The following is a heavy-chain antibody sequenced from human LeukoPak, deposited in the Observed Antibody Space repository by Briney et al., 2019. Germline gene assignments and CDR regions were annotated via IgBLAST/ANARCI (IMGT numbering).Heavy chain of an antibody. V-gene: IGHV4-38-2*02. Sequence: SETLSLTCTVSGFSISSGYYWGWIRQPPGKGLEWIGEINHSGSTNYNPSLKSRVTISVDTSKNQFSLKLSSVTAADTAVYYCAREPRRGVRYFDHGLDAFDIWGQGTMVTVSS. CDR3: AREPRRGVRYFDHGLDAFDI. CDR2: INHSGST. J-gene: IGHJ3*02. CDR1: GFSISSGYY. D-gene: IGHD3-9*01.